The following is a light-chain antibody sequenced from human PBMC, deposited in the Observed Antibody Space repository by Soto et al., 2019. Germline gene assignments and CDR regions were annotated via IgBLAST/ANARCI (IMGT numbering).Light chain of an antibody. CDR3: QQSYSTLWT. V-gene: IGKV1-39*01. Sequence: DIQMTQPPSSLSASVGDRVTITCRASQSISSYLNWYQQKPGKAPKLLIYAASSLQSGVPSRFSGSGSWTDFTLTISSLQPEDFATYYCQQSYSTLWTFGQGTKVEIK. CDR1: QSISSY. CDR2: AAS. J-gene: IGKJ1*01.